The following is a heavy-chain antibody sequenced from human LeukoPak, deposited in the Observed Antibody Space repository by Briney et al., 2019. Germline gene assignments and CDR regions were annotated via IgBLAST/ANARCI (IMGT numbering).Heavy chain of an antibody. CDR3: ARVRITMIVVVITLDFDY. Sequence: ASVKVSCKASGYTFTSYGISWVRQAPGQGLEWMGWISAYNGNTNYAQKFQGRVTMTRDTSTSTVYMELSSLRSEDTAVYYCARVRITMIVVVITLDFDYWGQGTLVTVSS. CDR2: ISAYNGNT. V-gene: IGHV1-18*01. J-gene: IGHJ4*02. D-gene: IGHD3-22*01. CDR1: GYTFTSYG.